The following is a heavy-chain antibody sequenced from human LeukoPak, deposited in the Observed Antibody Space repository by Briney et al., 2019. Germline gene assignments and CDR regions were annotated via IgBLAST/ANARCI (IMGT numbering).Heavy chain of an antibody. CDR1: GYSISSGYY. V-gene: IGHV4-38-2*02. CDR2: IYHSGST. Sequence: SETLSLTCTVSGYSISSGYYWGWIRQPPGKGLERIGSIYHSGSTYYNPSLKSRVTISVDTSKNQFSLKLSSVTAADTAVYYCAREKRQLGPFDYWGQGTLVTVSS. J-gene: IGHJ4*02. D-gene: IGHD6-13*01. CDR3: AREKRQLGPFDY.